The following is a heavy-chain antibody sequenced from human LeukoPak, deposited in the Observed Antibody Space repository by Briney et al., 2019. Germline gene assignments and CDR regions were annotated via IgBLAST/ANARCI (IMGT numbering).Heavy chain of an antibody. V-gene: IGHV5-51*01. CDR1: GYSFTSYW. D-gene: IGHD4-17*01. CDR2: IYPGDSDT. J-gene: IGHJ4*02. Sequence: GASLKISCKGSGYSFTSYWIGWVRQMPGKGLEWMGIIYPGDSDTRYSPSFQGQVTISADKSISTAYLQWSSLQASATAMSSPASHTTAFFFHYWGQGTLVTVSS. CDR3: ASHTTAFFFHY.